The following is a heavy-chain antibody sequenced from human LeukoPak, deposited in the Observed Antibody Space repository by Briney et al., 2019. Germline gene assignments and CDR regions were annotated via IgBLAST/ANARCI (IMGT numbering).Heavy chain of an antibody. CDR3: VRGAGAWFGELTFLFEF. CDR2: IGSTGSTI. D-gene: IGHD3-10*01. CDR1: GFTFTSYE. J-gene: IGHJ4*01. V-gene: IGHV3-48*03. Sequence: GGSLRLSCAASGFTFTSYEMNWVRQAPGKGLEWVSYIGSTGSTISYADSMKGRFTISRDNGKNSMHLQMNSLRAEDTAVYYCVRGAGAWFGELTFLFEFWGHGTLVTVSS.